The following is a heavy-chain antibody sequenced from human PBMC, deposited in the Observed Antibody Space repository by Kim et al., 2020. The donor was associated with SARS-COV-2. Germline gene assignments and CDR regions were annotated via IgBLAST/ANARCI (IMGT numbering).Heavy chain of an antibody. CDR3: ARGSLLRITFGGVIGYGMDV. Sequence: SVKVSCKASGGTFSSYAISWVRQAPGQGLEWMGGIIPIFGTANYAQKFQGRVTITADESTSTAYMELSSLRSEDTAVYYCARGSLLRITFGGVIGYGMDVWGQGTTVTVSS. CDR2: IIPIFGTA. D-gene: IGHD3-16*02. V-gene: IGHV1-69*13. CDR1: GGTFSSYA. J-gene: IGHJ6*02.